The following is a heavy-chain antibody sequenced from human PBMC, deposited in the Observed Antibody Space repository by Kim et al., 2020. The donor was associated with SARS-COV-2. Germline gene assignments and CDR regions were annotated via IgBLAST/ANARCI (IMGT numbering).Heavy chain of an antibody. D-gene: IGHD3-10*01. CDR2: INYDGGLT. CDR3: AKVFHYGSGGVPNYFAY. J-gene: IGHJ4*02. Sequence: GGSLRLSCAASGFTFSSFAMTWVRQLPGKGLEWVSVINYDGGLTFYADSVKGRFTISSDNSMNTLYLQMNSLRADDTAVYYCAKVFHYGSGGVPNYFAYWGQRTPVTVSS. V-gene: IGHV3-23*01. CDR1: GFTFSSFA.